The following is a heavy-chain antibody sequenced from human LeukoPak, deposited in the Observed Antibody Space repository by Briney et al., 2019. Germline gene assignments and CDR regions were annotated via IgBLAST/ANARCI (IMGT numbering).Heavy chain of an antibody. Sequence: AXVKVSCKASGYTFTSYDINWVRQAPGQGLEWMGWMNPNSGNTDYAQKFQGRVTITRNTSISTAYMELSSLRSEDTAVYYCARGYSGSPQDFDYWGQGTLVTVSS. CDR1: GYTFTSYD. J-gene: IGHJ4*02. D-gene: IGHD1-26*01. V-gene: IGHV1-8*03. CDR2: MNPNSGNT. CDR3: ARGYSGSPQDFDY.